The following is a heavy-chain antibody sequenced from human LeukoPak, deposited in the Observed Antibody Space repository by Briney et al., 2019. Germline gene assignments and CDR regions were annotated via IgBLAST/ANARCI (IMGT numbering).Heavy chain of an antibody. CDR1: GFTFRSYT. CDR2: MYYSGST. J-gene: IGHJ5*02. Sequence: LRLSCAASGFTFRSYTMNWVRQPPGKGLEWIAYMYYSGSTYYNPSLKSRVTMSADTSKNQLSLKLSSVTAADTAVYYCARPYYYDSRIDPWGQGILVTVSS. CDR3: ARPYYYDSRIDP. D-gene: IGHD3-22*01. V-gene: IGHV4-30-4*08.